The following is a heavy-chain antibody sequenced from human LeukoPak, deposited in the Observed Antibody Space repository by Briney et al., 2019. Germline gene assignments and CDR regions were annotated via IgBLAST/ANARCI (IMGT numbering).Heavy chain of an antibody. V-gene: IGHV1-2*06. D-gene: IGHD2-21*01. Sequence: ASMKVSCKASGYTFTGYYMHWVRQAPGQGLEWMGRINPNSGGTNYAQKFQGRVTMTRDTSISTAYMELSRLRSDDTAVYYCARDYSGDDAFDIWGQGTMVTVSS. CDR3: ARDYSGDDAFDI. CDR1: GYTFTGYY. CDR2: INPNSGGT. J-gene: IGHJ3*02.